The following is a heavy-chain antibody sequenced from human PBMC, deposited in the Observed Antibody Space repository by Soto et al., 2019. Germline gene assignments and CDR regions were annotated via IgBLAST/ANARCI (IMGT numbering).Heavy chain of an antibody. V-gene: IGHV1-3*01. D-gene: IGHD3-22*01. CDR3: ARERVTRYYYDSSGYYHDY. CDR1: GYTFTSYA. Sequence: ASVKVSCKASGYTFTSYAMHWVRQAPGQRLEWMGWINAGNGNTKYSQRFQGRVTITRDTSASTAYMELSSLRSEDTAVYYCARERVTRYYYDSSGYYHDYWGQ. CDR2: INAGNGNT. J-gene: IGHJ4*02.